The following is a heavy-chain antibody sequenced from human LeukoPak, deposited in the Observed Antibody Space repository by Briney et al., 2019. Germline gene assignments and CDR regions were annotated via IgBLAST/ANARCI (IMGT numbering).Heavy chain of an antibody. CDR3: ARHDHGGNSGDY. Sequence: PSETLSLTCAVYGGSFSGYYWSWIRQPPGKGLEWIGEINHSGSTNYNPSLKSRVTISVDTSKNQFSLKLSSVTAADTAVYYCARHDHGGNSGDYWGQGTLVTVSS. CDR1: GGSFSGYY. J-gene: IGHJ4*02. D-gene: IGHD4-23*01. CDR2: INHSGST. V-gene: IGHV4-34*01.